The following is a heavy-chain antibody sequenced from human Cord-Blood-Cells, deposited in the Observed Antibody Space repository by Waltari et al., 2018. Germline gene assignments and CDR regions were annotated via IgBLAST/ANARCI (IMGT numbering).Heavy chain of an antibody. Sequence: QVQLVQSGAEVKKPGASVKEACKASGYTFTSYGISWVRQAPGQGIEWMGWISAYNGNTNYAQKPQGRVTMTTDTSTSTAYMELRSLRSDDTAVYYCARLYGSGSYYIYPFDYWGQGTLVTVSS. CDR3: ARLYGSGSYYIYPFDY. CDR1: GYTFTSYG. J-gene: IGHJ4*02. CDR2: ISAYNGNT. V-gene: IGHV1-18*01. D-gene: IGHD3-10*01.